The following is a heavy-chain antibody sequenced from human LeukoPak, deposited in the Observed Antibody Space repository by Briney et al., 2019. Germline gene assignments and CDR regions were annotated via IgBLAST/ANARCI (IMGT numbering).Heavy chain of an antibody. Sequence: GGSLRLSCAASGFTFSDYYMSWIRQAPGKGLEWVSYISDSGSTIYYADSVMGRFTISRDNAKNSLYLQINSLRAGDTAVYYCARRGATGYFDYWGQGTLVTASS. J-gene: IGHJ4*02. CDR1: GFTFSDYY. V-gene: IGHV3-11*04. D-gene: IGHD1-26*01. CDR2: ISDSGSTI. CDR3: ARRGATGYFDY.